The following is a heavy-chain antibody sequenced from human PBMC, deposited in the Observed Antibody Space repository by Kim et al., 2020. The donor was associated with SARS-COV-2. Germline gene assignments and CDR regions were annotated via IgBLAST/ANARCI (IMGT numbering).Heavy chain of an antibody. V-gene: IGHV1-3*01. CDR3: ARVIAAAGTNRAFYDY. J-gene: IGHJ4*02. Sequence: KFQGRVTITRDTSASTAYMELSSLRSEDTAVYYCARVIAAAGTNRAFYDYWGQGTLVTVSS. D-gene: IGHD6-13*01.